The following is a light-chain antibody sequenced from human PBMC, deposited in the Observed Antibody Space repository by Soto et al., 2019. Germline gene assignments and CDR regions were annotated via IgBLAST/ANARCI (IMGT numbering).Light chain of an antibody. J-gene: IGKJ4*01. CDR2: GAS. Sequence: IVMTQSPLPLSVSPGARATISCRARQSVSSNLAWYQQKPGQAPRLLIYGASTRAAGIPARFSGSGSGTEFTLTISGLQPEDFASYHCQQTESDISVGGGSKVDI. CDR1: QSVSSN. V-gene: IGKV3-15*01. CDR3: QQTESDIS.